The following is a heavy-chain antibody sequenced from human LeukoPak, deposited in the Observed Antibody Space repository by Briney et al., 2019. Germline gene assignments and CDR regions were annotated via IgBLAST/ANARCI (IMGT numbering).Heavy chain of an antibody. CDR2: IYYSGST. D-gene: IGHD1-1*01. Sequence: SETLSLTCTVSGGSISSYYWSWIRQPPGKGLEWIGYIYYSGSTNYNPSLKSRVTISVDTSKNQFSLKLSSVTAADTAVYYCAREGGTRYFQHWGQGTLVTVSS. CDR3: AREGGTRYFQH. CDR1: GGSISSYY. V-gene: IGHV4-59*12. J-gene: IGHJ1*01.